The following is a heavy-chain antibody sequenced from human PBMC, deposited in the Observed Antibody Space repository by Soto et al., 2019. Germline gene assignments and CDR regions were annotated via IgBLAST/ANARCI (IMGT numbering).Heavy chain of an antibody. Sequence: SVKGSCKASGGTFSSYAISWVRQAPGQGLEWMGGIIPIFGTANYAQKFQGRVTITADESTSTAYMELSSLRSEDTAVYYCARTWISDPNGMDVWGQGTTVTVSS. CDR1: GGTFSSYA. D-gene: IGHD5-12*01. V-gene: IGHV1-69*01. CDR3: ARTWISDPNGMDV. CDR2: IIPIFGTA. J-gene: IGHJ6*02.